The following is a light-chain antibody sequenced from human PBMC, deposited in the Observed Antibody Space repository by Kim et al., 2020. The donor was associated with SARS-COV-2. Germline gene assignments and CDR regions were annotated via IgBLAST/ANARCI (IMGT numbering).Light chain of an antibody. J-gene: IGKJ2*01. CDR2: AAS. Sequence: DIQMTQSPSSLSASVGDRVTITCRASQSINSYLNWYQHIPGRAPKLLIYAASNLHSGVPSRFSGSGSATDFTLTISSLQPEDFATYYCQQSFSSSQTFGQGTKLEI. CDR3: QQSFSSSQT. V-gene: IGKV1-39*01. CDR1: QSINSY.